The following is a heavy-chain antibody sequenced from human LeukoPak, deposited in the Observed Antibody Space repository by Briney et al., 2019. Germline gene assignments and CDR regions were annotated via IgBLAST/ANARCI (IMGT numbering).Heavy chain of an antibody. Sequence: SETLSLTCTVSGGSISSYYWSWIRQPPGKGLEWIGYIYYSGSTNYNPSLKSRVTISVDTSKNQFSLKLSSVTAADTAVCYCARYSDPGSYPDAFDIWGQGTMVTVSS. V-gene: IGHV4-59*01. D-gene: IGHD1-26*01. CDR1: GGSISSYY. J-gene: IGHJ3*02. CDR2: IYYSGST. CDR3: ARYSDPGSYPDAFDI.